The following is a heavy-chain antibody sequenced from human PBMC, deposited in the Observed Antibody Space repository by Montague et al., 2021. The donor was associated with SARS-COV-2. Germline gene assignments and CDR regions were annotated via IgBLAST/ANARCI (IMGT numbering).Heavy chain of an antibody. V-gene: IGHV4-30-4*01. CDR1: GGSIKTTEYY. D-gene: IGHD3-10*01. CDR2: VYFSGTT. CDR3: VRAADNYYPSGPLVGFDL. J-gene: IGHJ4*02. Sequence: SETLSLTCNVSGGSIKTTEYYWAWIRQSPGKGLEWIGYVYFSGTTYFNPSLETRTTISIDTSKSQFSLKLRSVTAADTAVYLCVRAADNYYPSGPLVGFDLWGLGTLVTVSS.